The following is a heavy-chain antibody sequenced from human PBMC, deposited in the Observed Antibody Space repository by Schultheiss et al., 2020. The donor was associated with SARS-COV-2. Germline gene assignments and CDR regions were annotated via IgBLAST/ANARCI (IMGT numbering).Heavy chain of an antibody. Sequence: SQTHSLTCTVSSGSLIPYYWTWIRQPPGKGLEWIGYISYTGSPSYNPSLKSRVTFSLDTSKKQFSLRLNSVTAADTAVYYCARAARVEQLFSVRGGHLDYWGRGTQVTVSS. D-gene: IGHD3-10*01. CDR2: ISYTGSP. V-gene: IGHV4-59*01. CDR1: SGSLIPYY. CDR3: ARAARVEQLFSVRGGHLDY. J-gene: IGHJ4*02.